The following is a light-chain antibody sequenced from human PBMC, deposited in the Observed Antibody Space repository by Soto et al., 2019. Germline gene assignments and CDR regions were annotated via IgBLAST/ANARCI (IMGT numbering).Light chain of an antibody. CDR3: ISYTSSSTLYV. CDR1: SSDVGGYNY. CDR2: DVT. Sequence: QSALTQPASLSGSPGQSITIFCTGTSSDVGGYNYVSWYQQHPGKAPKLIIFDVTDRPSGVSNRFSGSKSGNTASLTISGLQAEDEADYYCISYTSSSTLYVFGTGTKLTVL. V-gene: IGLV2-14*01. J-gene: IGLJ1*01.